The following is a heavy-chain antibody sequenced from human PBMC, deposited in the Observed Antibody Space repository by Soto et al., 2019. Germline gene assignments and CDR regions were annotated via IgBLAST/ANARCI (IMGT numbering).Heavy chain of an antibody. V-gene: IGHV4-39*01. J-gene: IGHJ4*02. CDR3: AGHWEVEMGNDY. CDR2: IYYSGST. Sequence: QLQLQESGPGLVKPSETLSLTCTVSGGSISSSSYYWGWIRQPPGKGLEWIGSIYYSGSTCYNPSLKGRVTISVDTAKNLFSLKLSSVTAEGRAVYYGAGHWEVEMGNDYRGQGTLVTVSS. CDR1: GGSISSSSYY. D-gene: IGHD1-26*01.